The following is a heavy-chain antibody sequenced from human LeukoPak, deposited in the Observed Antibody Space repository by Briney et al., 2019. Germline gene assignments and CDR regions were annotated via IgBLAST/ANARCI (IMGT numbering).Heavy chain of an antibody. D-gene: IGHD3-22*01. CDR1: GFTFSSSW. CDR3: ARDYSSGRDF. V-gene: IGHV3-7*04. CDR2: IKPDGSEG. Sequence: HPGGSLRLSCAASGFTFSSSWMAWVRQAPGKGLEWVANIKPDGSEGSYVDSVKGRFTISRDNAKNSLFLQMISLRAEDTAVYYCARDYSSGRDFWGQGTLVTVSS. J-gene: IGHJ4*02.